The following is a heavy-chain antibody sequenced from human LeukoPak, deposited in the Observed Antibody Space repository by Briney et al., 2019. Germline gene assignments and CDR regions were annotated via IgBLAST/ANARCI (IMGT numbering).Heavy chain of an antibody. D-gene: IGHD3-3*01. Sequence: PSETLSLTCTVSGGSISSYYWSWIRQPPGKGLEWIGYIYYSGSTNYNPSLKSRVTISVDTSKNQFSLKLSSVTAADTAVYYCASGLGDGFGVVTNDAFDIWGQGTMVTVSS. CDR3: ASGLGDGFGVVTNDAFDI. J-gene: IGHJ3*02. CDR2: IYYSGST. CDR1: GGSISSYY. V-gene: IGHV4-59*12.